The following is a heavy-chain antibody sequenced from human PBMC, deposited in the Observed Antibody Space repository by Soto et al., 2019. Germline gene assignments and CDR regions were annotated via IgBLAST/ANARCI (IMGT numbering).Heavy chain of an antibody. V-gene: IGHV3-74*01. CDR1: GFTFSSHW. CDR3: ARGGWG. Sequence: EVQLVESGGGLVQPGGSLRLSCAASGFTFSSHWMHWVRQAPGKGLVWVSHISTDGSYTTYADSVKGRFTISRDNAKKTLYLQRNSLRAEDTAVYYCARGGWGWGQGTMVTVSS. CDR2: ISTDGSYT. J-gene: IGHJ3*01. D-gene: IGHD1-26*01.